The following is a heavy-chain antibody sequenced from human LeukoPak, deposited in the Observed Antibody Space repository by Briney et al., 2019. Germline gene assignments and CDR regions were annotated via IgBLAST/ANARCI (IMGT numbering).Heavy chain of an antibody. J-gene: IGHJ3*02. Sequence: PSGTLSLTCRVSGGSISSYYWSWIGQPPGKGREGSAYIYYSGSTDYNPSPRSGGTISVETSKNQFSLKLTSVTAADTAVYYCARGPGIAVARGAFDIWGQGTMVTVSS. D-gene: IGHD6-19*01. V-gene: IGHV4-59*01. CDR2: IYYSGST. CDR3: ARGPGIAVARGAFDI. CDR1: GGSISSYY.